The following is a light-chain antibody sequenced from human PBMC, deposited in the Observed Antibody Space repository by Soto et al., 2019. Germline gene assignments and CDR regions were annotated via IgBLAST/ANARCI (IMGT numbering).Light chain of an antibody. CDR3: QQRNNWPSIT. V-gene: IGKV1-5*03. J-gene: IGKJ5*01. CDR2: KAS. Sequence: DIQMTQSPSTLSGSVGDSVTITCRASQTISSWLAWYQQKPGKAPKLLIYKASTLKSGVPSRFSGSGSGTDFTLTISSLEPEDFAVYYCQQRNNWPSITFGQGTRLEIK. CDR1: QTISSW.